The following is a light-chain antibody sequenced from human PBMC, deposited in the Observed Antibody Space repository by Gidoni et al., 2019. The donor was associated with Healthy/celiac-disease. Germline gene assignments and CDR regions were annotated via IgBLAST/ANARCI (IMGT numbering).Light chain of an antibody. CDR1: SLRSYY. J-gene: IGLJ3*02. Sequence: SSELTQDPAVSVALGQTVRITCQGESLRSYYASWYQQKQGQAPVLVIYGKNNRPSGIPDRFSGSSSGNTASLTITGAQAEDEADYYCNSRDSSGNHWVFGGGTKLTVL. CDR2: GKN. CDR3: NSRDSSGNHWV. V-gene: IGLV3-19*01.